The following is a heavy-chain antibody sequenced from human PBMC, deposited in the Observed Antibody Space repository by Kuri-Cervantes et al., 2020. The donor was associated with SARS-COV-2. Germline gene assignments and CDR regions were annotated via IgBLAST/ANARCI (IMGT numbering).Heavy chain of an antibody. CDR2: ISYDGSNE. Sequence: GGSLRLPCAASGFTFSSCAMHWVRLAPGKGLEWVAFISYDGSNEYYADSVRGRFTISRDNSNNTLYLQVNSLRAEDTALYYCAKDRVGVLDSWGQGTQVTVSS. J-gene: IGHJ5*01. V-gene: IGHV3-30*01. CDR3: AKDRVGVLDS. D-gene: IGHD2-21*01. CDR1: GFTFSSCA.